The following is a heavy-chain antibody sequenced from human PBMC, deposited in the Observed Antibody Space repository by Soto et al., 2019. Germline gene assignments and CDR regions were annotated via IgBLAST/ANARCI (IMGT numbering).Heavy chain of an antibody. CDR1: GFTFSSYA. D-gene: IGHD4-17*01. Sequence: QVQLVESGGGVVQPGRSLRLSCAASGFTFSSYAMHWVRQAPGKGLEWVAVISYDGSNKYYADSVKGRFTISRDNSKNTLYLQMNSLRAEDTAVYYCASAGVPFAMTTYPDYWGQGTLVTVSS. CDR3: ASAGVPFAMTTYPDY. J-gene: IGHJ4*02. V-gene: IGHV3-30-3*01. CDR2: ISYDGSNK.